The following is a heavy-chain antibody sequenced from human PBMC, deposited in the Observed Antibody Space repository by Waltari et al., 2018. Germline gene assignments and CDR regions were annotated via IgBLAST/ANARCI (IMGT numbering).Heavy chain of an antibody. CDR3: ARAEDDYDILTGYEYYFDY. J-gene: IGHJ4*02. CDR2: IYYSGST. V-gene: IGHV4-59*11. CDR1: GGSISSHY. Sequence: QVQLQESGPGLVKPSETLSLTCTVSGGSISSHYWSWIRQPPGKGLEWIGYIYYSGSTNYNPSLKSRVTISVDTSKNQFSLKLSSVTAADTAVYYCARAEDDYDILTGYEYYFDYWGQGTLVTVSS. D-gene: IGHD3-9*01.